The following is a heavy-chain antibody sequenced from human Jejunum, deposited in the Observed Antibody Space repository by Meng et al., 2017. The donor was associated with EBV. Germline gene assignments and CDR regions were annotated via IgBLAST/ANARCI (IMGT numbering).Heavy chain of an antibody. CDR2: INTRGGTT. V-gene: IGHV1-46*01. CDR1: GYTFTTYF. CDR3: ARTFGDYDAFDY. D-gene: IGHD4-17*01. Sequence: QVQVVQSGAEVKKPGASVKVSCKASGYTFTTYFLHWVRQAPGQGLEWMGIINTRGGTTTYAQGFQGRVTMSRDTSTGTVYMDLSGLTSEDTAMYYCARTFGDYDAFDYWGQGTLVTVSS. J-gene: IGHJ4*02.